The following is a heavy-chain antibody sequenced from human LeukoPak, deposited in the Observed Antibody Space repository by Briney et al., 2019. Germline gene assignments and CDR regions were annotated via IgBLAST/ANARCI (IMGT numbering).Heavy chain of an antibody. V-gene: IGHV4-30-4*01. J-gene: IGHJ4*02. CDR2: LHYSGYT. CDR1: GGSISNGDFY. CDR3: ARSSGTGTFSY. Sequence: SQTLSLTCTVSGGSISNGDFYRTWIRQPPGKGLEWIGYLHYSGYTYHNPSLKSRITTSIDTSKNQFSLKLSSVTAADTAVYYCARSSGTGTFSYWGQGTLVTVSS. D-gene: IGHD6-25*01.